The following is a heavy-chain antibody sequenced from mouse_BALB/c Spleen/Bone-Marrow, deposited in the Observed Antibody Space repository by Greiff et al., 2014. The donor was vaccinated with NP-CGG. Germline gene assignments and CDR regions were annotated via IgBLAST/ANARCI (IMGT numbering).Heavy chain of an antibody. CDR1: GYTFTSYW. CDR2: INPNTGYP. J-gene: IGHJ2*01. V-gene: IGHV1-7*01. D-gene: IGHD1-1*02. Sequence: VQRVESGAELAKPGASVKMSCKASGYTFTSYWMHWVKQRPGQGLEWIGYINPNTGYPEYNQKFKDKATLTADKSSSTAYMQLSSLTSEGSAVYYCARRFTTVVTTGDYWGQGTTLTVSS. CDR3: ARRFTTVVTTGDY.